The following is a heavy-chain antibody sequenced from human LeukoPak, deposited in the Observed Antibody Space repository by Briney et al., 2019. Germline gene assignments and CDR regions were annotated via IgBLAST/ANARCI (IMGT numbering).Heavy chain of an antibody. CDR3: ARGTYDYGGNWFDP. J-gene: IGHJ5*02. V-gene: IGHV4-39*01. CDR2: IYYSGST. CDR1: GGSISSSSYY. Sequence: SETLPLTCTVSGGSISSSSYYWGWIRQPPGKGLEWIGSIYYSGSTYYNPSLKSRVTISVDTSKNQFSLKLSSVTAADTAVYYCARGTYDYGGNWFDPWGQGTLVTVSS. D-gene: IGHD4-23*01.